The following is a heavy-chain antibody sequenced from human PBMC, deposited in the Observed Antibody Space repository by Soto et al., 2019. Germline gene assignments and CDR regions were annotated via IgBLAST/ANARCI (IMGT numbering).Heavy chain of an antibody. D-gene: IGHD3-22*01. V-gene: IGHV3-23*01. CDR1: GFNFRSYA. CDR3: AKDLGFSGYDFDLYFDL. J-gene: IGHJ2*01. CDR2: ISGRGHMT. Sequence: EMQLLEPGGRLVPPGGSLSLSCAASGFNFRSYAMNWVRQVPGKGLDWVSGISGRGHMTFYADSVKGRFTISRDNSKSTVFLQMNSLRPEDTAIYYCAKDLGFSGYDFDLYFDLWGRGTLVTVSS.